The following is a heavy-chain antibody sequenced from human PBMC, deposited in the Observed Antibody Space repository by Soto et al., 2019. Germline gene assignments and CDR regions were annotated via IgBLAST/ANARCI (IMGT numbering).Heavy chain of an antibody. Sequence: ASVKVSCKASGYTFTGYYMHWVRQAPGQGLEWMGWISAYNGNTNYAQKLQGRVTMTTDTSTSTAYMELRSLRSDDTAVYYCARAHNWNYGFIWFDPWGQGTLVTVSS. CDR2: ISAYNGNT. CDR3: ARAHNWNYGFIWFDP. V-gene: IGHV1-18*04. D-gene: IGHD1-7*01. CDR1: GYTFTGYY. J-gene: IGHJ5*02.